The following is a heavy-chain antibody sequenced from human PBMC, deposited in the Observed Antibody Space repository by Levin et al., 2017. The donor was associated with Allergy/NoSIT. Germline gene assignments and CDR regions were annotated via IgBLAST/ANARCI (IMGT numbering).Heavy chain of an antibody. D-gene: IGHD3-10*01. CDR3: AACITLVRGVPKYHFDY. Sequence: PGGSLRLSCKASGYTFTRFGVSWVRQAPGQGLEWMGWISAHNGNSNYAQKFQGRVTMTTDTSTSTAYMELRSLRSDDTAVYYCAACITLVRGVPKYHFDYWGQGTLVTVSS. V-gene: IGHV1-18*01. CDR1: GYTFTRFG. CDR2: ISAHNGNS. J-gene: IGHJ4*02.